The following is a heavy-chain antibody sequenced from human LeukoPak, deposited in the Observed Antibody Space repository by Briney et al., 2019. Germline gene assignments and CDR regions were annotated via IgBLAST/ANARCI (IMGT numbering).Heavy chain of an antibody. CDR2: INSDGSSI. J-gene: IGHJ4*02. CDR1: GFTFSSYW. D-gene: IGHD2-2*01. Sequence: GGSLRLSCAASGFTFSSYWMHWVRQAPGKGLVWVARINSDGSSISYADSVKGRFTISRDNAKNTLYLQMNSLRVEDTAVYYCASDYCSSTSCFPFYWGQGTLVTVSS. V-gene: IGHV3-74*01. CDR3: ASDYCSSTSCFPFY.